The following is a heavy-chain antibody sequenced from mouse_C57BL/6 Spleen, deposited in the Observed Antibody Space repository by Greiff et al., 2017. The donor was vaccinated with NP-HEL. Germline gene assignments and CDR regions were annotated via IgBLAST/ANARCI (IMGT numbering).Heavy chain of an antibody. CDR2: IDPETGGT. Sequence: QVQLQQSGAELVRPGASVTLSCKASGYTFTDYEMHWVKQTPVHGLEWIGAIDPETGGTAYNQKFKGKAILTADKSSSTAYMELRSLTSEDSAVYYCTRRDVCGGAMDYWGQGTSVTVSS. J-gene: IGHJ4*01. D-gene: IGHD6-1*01. V-gene: IGHV1-15*01. CDR3: TRRDVCGGAMDY. CDR1: GYTFTDYE.